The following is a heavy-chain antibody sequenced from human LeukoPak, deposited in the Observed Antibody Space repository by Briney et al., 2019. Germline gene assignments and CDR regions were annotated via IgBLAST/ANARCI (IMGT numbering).Heavy chain of an antibody. D-gene: IGHD6-19*01. V-gene: IGHV3-49*04. CDR2: IRSKAYGGTT. CDR3: TRAHIREQWLIYYYYGTDV. CDR1: GFTFGDYA. Sequence: GGSLRLSCTASGFTFGDYAMSWVRQAPGKGLEWVGFIRSKAYGGTTEYAASVKGRFTISRDDSKSIAYLQMNSLKTEDTAVYYCTRAHIREQWLIYYYYGTDVWGQGTTVTVSS. J-gene: IGHJ6*02.